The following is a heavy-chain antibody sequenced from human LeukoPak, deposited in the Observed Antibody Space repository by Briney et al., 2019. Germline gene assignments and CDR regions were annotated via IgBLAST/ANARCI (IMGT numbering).Heavy chain of an antibody. D-gene: IGHD6-13*01. J-gene: IGHJ5*02. CDR3: ARALPAAVSYWFDP. CDR1: GGSISSYY. V-gene: IGHV4-4*07. CDR2: VYTGGST. Sequence: PSETLSLTCTVSGGSISSYYWSWIRQPAGKGLEWIGRVYTGGSTNYNPSLKSRVTMSVDTSKNQFSLKLSSVTAADTAVYYCARALPAAVSYWFDPWGQGTLVTVSS.